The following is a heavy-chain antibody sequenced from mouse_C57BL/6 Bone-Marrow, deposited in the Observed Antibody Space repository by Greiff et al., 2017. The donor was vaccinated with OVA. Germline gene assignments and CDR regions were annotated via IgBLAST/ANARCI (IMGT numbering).Heavy chain of an antibody. V-gene: IGHV5-4*01. CDR2: ISDGGSYT. CDR1: GFTFSSYA. CDR3: ARVNLRAMDY. J-gene: IGHJ4*01. Sequence: EVQRVESGGGLVKPGGSLKLSCAASGFTFSSYAMSWVRQTPEKRLEWVATISDGGSYTYYPDNVKGRFTISRDNAKNNLYLQMSHLKSEDTAMYYCARVNLRAMDYWGQGTSVTVSS.